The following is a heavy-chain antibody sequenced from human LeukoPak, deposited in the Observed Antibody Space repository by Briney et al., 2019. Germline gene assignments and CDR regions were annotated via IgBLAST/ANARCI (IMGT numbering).Heavy chain of an antibody. CDR1: GFTFSSYW. CDR2: IKQDGSEK. J-gene: IGHJ4*02. Sequence: GGSLRLSCAASGFTFSSYWMSWVRQAPGKGLEWVANIKQDGSEKYYVDSVKGRFTISRDNAKNSLYLQMNSLRAEDTAVYYCARVAVGAIPYYFDYWGQGTLVTVSS. V-gene: IGHV3-7*01. CDR3: ARVAVGAIPYYFDY. D-gene: IGHD2-2*02.